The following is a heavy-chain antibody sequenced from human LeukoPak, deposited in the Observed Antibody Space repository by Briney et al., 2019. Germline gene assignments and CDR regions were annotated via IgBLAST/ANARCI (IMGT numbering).Heavy chain of an antibody. CDR3: ARDEGTF. CDR1: GYTLTELS. CDR2: IKQDGIEK. Sequence: SCKVSGYTLTELSMHWVRQAPGKGLEWVANIKQDGIEKNYVDSVKGRFTISRDNARNSLYLQMNSLRAEDTAVYYCARDEGTFWGQGALVTVSS. J-gene: IGHJ4*02. V-gene: IGHV3-7*01. D-gene: IGHD2/OR15-2a*01.